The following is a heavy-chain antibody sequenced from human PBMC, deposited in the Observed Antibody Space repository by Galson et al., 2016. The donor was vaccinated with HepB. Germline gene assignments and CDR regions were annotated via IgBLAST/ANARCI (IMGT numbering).Heavy chain of an antibody. V-gene: IGHV3-66*01. CDR3: ARERRNHYDSGGFPDY. CDR2: IYSGGTT. J-gene: IGHJ4*02. Sequence: SLRLSCAASGLTFGRYWMSWVRQAPGKGLQWVSVIYSGGTTYYADSVKGRFTISRDTSKNTLYLQISSLRAEDTAVYFCARERRNHYDSGGFPDYWGQGTLVTVSS. D-gene: IGHD3-22*01. CDR1: GLTFGRYW.